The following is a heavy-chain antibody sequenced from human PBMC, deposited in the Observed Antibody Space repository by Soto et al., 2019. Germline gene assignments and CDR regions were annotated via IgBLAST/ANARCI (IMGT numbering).Heavy chain of an antibody. J-gene: IGHJ4*02. CDR3: ATSLSGSYYLSYPYYFDY. Sequence: QVQLQESGPGLVKPSGTLSLTCAVSGGSISSSNWWSWVRQPPGKGLAWIGEIYHSGSTNYNPSLKSRVTMAGDKSKNQFPLKLSSVTAADTAVYYCATSLSGSYYLSYPYYFDYWGQGTLVTVSS. V-gene: IGHV4-4*02. D-gene: IGHD1-26*01. CDR2: IYHSGST. CDR1: GGSISSSNW.